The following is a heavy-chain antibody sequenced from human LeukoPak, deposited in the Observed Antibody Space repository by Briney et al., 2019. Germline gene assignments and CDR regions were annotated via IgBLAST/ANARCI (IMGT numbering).Heavy chain of an antibody. V-gene: IGHV3-23*01. J-gene: IGHJ4*02. D-gene: IGHD5-18*01. CDR2: ISASGVST. CDR1: GFTFTDYA. CDR3: AKDGRGGYSYGSYFDY. Sequence: GGSLRLSCAASGFTFTDYAMSWVRQAPGKGLEWVSAISASGVSTYYADSGKGRFTISRDNSKNTLYLQMNSLRAEDTALYYCAKDGRGGYSYGSYFDYWGQGILVTVSS.